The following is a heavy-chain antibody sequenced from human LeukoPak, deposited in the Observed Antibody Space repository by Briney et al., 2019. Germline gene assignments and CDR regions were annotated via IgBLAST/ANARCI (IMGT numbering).Heavy chain of an antibody. CDR2: TYYSGST. D-gene: IGHD5-18*01. V-gene: IGHV4-59*07. J-gene: IGHJ2*01. CDR1: GGSIRSNY. Sequence: SDTLSLTCTVSGGSIRSNYWSWIRQPPGKGLEWIGYTYYSGSTNYNPSLKSRVRISVDTSKNQFSLKLSSVTAADTAVYYCARVLTHSYGYGYFDLWGRGTLVTVSS. CDR3: ARVLTHSYGYGYFDL.